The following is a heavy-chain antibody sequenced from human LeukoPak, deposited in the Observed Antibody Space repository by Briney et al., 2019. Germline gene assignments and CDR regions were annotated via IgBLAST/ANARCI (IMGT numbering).Heavy chain of an antibody. CDR2: IYYSGST. CDR3: ARVIRASGAFDI. Sequence: SETLSLTCTVSGGSISSYYWSWIRQPPGKGLEWIGYIYYSGSTNYNPSLKSRVTISVDTSKNQFSLKLSSVTAADTAVYYCARVIRASGAFDIWGQGTMVTVSS. J-gene: IGHJ3*02. CDR1: GGSISSYY. D-gene: IGHD3-10*01. V-gene: IGHV4-59*01.